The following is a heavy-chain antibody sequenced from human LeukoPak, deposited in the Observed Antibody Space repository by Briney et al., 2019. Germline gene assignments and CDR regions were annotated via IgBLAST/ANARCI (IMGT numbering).Heavy chain of an antibody. Sequence: GRSLRLSCATSGFTFDDYAMHWVRHAPGKGVGWVAGISWNRDNIDYAESVKGRFTISRDNAKNSLYLEMNSLRLEDTALYYCVKESEDSSGWATRYYFDYWGQGSLVTVSS. V-gene: IGHV3-9*01. J-gene: IGHJ4*02. CDR1: GFTFDDYA. CDR2: ISWNRDNI. D-gene: IGHD6-19*01. CDR3: VKESEDSSGWATRYYFDY.